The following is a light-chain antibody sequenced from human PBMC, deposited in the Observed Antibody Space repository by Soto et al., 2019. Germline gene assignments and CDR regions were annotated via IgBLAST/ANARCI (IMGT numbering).Light chain of an antibody. Sequence: EIVLTHSPGTLSLSPWERATLSCRASHGVSSGYLAWYQQKPGQAPRLLIYGASSRASGIPDRFSGSGSGTDFTLTISRLEPEDSAVYYCQQYCSSQWTFGQGTKVDIK. CDR1: HGVSSGY. V-gene: IGKV3-20*01. J-gene: IGKJ1*01. CDR3: QQYCSSQWT. CDR2: GAS.